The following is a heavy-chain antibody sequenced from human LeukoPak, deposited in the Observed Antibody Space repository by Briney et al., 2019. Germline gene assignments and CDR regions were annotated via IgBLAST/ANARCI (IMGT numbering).Heavy chain of an antibody. D-gene: IGHD5-24*01. J-gene: IGHJ4*02. CDR3: AKGGPQFFDY. V-gene: IGHV3-23*01. CDR1: GFTFNMYA. CDR2: ISGSGGRS. Sequence: GGSLRLSCTVSGFTFNMYAMSWVRQAPGKGLEWVSTISGSGGRSYSEDPVKGRFTISRDNSRNTLYLQMNSLRVEDTAIYYCAKGGPQFFDYWGQGTLVTVSS.